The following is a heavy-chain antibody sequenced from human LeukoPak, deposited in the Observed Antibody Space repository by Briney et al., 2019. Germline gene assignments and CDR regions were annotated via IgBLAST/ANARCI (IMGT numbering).Heavy chain of an antibody. CDR1: GGSISSYY. V-gene: IGHV4-59*01. D-gene: IGHD3-10*01. Sequence: SETLSLTCTGSGGSISSYYWSWIRQPPGKGLEWIGYIYYSGSTNCNPSLKSRVTISVDTSKNQFSLKLSSVTAADTAVYYCARGFTYYYGSGSYHAFDIWGQGTMVTVSS. CDR2: IYYSGST. J-gene: IGHJ3*02. CDR3: ARGFTYYYGSGSYHAFDI.